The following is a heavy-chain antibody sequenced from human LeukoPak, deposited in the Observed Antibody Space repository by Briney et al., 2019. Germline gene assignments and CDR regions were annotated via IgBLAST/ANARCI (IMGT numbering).Heavy chain of an antibody. D-gene: IGHD5-18*01. J-gene: IGHJ4*02. CDR2: IYYSGST. Sequence: SETLSLTCTVSGGSISSGGYYWSWIRQHPGKGLEWIGYIYYSGSTYYNPSLKSRVTISVDTSKNQFSLKLSSVTAADTAVYYCARENVDTAMGTFDYWGQGTLVTVSS. CDR3: ARENVDTAMGTFDY. V-gene: IGHV4-31*03. CDR1: GGSISSGGYY.